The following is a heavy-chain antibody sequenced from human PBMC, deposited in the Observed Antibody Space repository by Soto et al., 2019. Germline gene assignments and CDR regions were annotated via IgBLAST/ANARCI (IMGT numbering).Heavy chain of an antibody. J-gene: IGHJ4*02. V-gene: IGHV4-30-2*01. D-gene: IGHD3-10*01. CDR3: ARGGGFDSFDY. CDR1: GASITYGAYS. CDR2: INHLETT. Sequence: TLSLTCTVSGASITYGAYSWSWIRQTPGKGLEWIGYINHLETTFYNPSFESRLTLSIDRTKNQFSLNLKSMSAADRAVYFCARGGGFDSFDYWGQGILVTVSS.